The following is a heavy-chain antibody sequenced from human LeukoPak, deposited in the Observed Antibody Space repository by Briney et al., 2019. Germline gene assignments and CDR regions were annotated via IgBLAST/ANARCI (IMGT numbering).Heavy chain of an antibody. CDR1: GASIGNYY. CDR2: MHYAGNT. J-gene: IGHJ4*02. Sequence: SETLSLTCSVSGASIGNYYWSWIRQPPGKRLEWIGYMHYAGNTNYNPSLENRATISVDTSKNQFSLRLSSVTAADTAVYYCARRPNKSYFDYWGQGTLVTVSS. CDR3: ARRPNKSYFDY. V-gene: IGHV4-59*01.